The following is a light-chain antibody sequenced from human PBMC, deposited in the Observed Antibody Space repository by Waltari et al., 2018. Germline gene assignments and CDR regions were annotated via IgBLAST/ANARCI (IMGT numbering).Light chain of an antibody. CDR1: PSISSW. CDR3: QQYNNWPPLT. CDR2: KAS. J-gene: IGKJ4*01. V-gene: IGKV1-5*03. Sequence: DIQMTQSPSTLSASVGDRVTITCRASPSISSWLAWYQQKPGKGPKPLIYKASSLESGVPSRFSGSGSGTEFTLTISSLQSEDFAVYYCQQYNNWPPLTFGGGTKVEIK.